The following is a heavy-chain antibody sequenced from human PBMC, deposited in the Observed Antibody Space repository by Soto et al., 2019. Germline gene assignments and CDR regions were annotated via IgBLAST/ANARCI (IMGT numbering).Heavy chain of an antibody. V-gene: IGHV3-23*01. CDR1: GFTFSNYA. CDR3: AKGAYGSGCYDC. J-gene: IGHJ4*02. CDR2: ISGSGGST. Sequence: GGSLRLSCAASGFTFSNYAMTWVRQSPGKGLEWVSGISGSGGSTSYADSVKGRFTISRDNSKNTLYLQMNSLRAEDTAIYYCAKGAYGSGCYDCWGQGTLVTVSS. D-gene: IGHD3-10*01.